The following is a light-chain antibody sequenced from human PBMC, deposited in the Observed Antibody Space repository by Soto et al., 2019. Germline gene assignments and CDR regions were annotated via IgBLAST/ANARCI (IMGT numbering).Light chain of an antibody. Sequence: EIVRTQPPATLSVSPGERATLSCRASQSVSSDLAWYQQKPGQAPRLLIYGASTRATGIPARFGGSGSVTECTLTISSLQYEDCAVYYCQQYKNWPLTFGGGTKVEI. J-gene: IGKJ4*01. CDR3: QQYKNWPLT. CDR1: QSVSSD. V-gene: IGKV3-15*01. CDR2: GAS.